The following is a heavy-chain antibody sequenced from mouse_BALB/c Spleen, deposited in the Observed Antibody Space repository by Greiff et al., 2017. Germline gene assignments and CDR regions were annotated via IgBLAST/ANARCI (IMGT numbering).Heavy chain of an antibody. J-gene: IGHJ4*01. V-gene: IGHV5-6-5*01. CDR1: GFTFSSYA. CDR3: ARGEGYYDYDDYAMDY. Sequence: EVQGVESGGGLVKPGGSLKLSCAASGFTFSSYAMSWVRQTPEKRLEWVASISSGGSTYYPDSVKGRFTISRDNARNILYLQMSSLRSEDTAMYYCARGEGYYDYDDYAMDYWGQGTSVTVSS. CDR2: ISSGGST. D-gene: IGHD2-4*01.